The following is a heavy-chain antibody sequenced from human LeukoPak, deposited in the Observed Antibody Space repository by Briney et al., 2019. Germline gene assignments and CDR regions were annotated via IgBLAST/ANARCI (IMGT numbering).Heavy chain of an antibody. J-gene: IGHJ4*02. CDR3: AKGTRGKWFGELGAGRYYFDY. CDR2: IYTSGST. V-gene: IGHV4-61*02. Sequence: PSETLSLTCTVSGGSISSGSYYWGWIRQPAGKGLEWIGRIYTSGSTNYNPSLKGRVTISVDTSKNQFSLKLSSVTAADTAVYYCAKGTRGKWFGELGAGRYYFDYWGQGTLVTVSS. CDR1: GGSISSGSYY. D-gene: IGHD3-10*01.